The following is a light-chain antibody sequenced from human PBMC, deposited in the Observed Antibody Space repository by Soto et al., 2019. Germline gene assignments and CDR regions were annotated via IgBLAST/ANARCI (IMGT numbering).Light chain of an antibody. CDR2: GAS. V-gene: IGKV3-15*01. CDR3: QQYNNWIT. CDR1: QSLSN. J-gene: IGKJ5*01. Sequence: VLTQSPATLSVSPGERAILSCRASQSLSNLAWYQQKPGQAPRLLIYGASTRATGIPARFSGSGSGTEFTLTISSLQSEDFAVYYCQQYNNWITFGQGTRLEIK.